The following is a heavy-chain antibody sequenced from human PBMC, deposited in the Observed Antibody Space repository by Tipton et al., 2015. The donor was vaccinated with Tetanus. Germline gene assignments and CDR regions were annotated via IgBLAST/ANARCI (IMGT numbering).Heavy chain of an antibody. J-gene: IGHJ3*02. V-gene: IGHV3-23*01. Sequence: CAASGFTFSSYAMSWVRQAPGKGLEWVSAISGSGGSTYYADSVKGRFTISRDNSKNTLYLQMNSLRAEDTAVYYCAKPTYYYGSGTPAFDIWGQGTMVTVSS. CDR1: GFTFSSYA. CDR3: AKPTYYYGSGTPAFDI. CDR2: ISGSGGST. D-gene: IGHD3-10*01.